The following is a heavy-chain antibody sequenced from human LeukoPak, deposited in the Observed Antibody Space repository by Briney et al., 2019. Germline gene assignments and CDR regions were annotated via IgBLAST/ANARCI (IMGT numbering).Heavy chain of an antibody. CDR1: GDSISSSNYY. D-gene: IGHD4-23*01. V-gene: IGHV4-39*01. J-gene: IGHJ4*02. CDR3: ATSYGGHGNVFDY. Sequence: LETLSLTCTVSGDSISSSNYYWGWIRQPPGKGLEWIGNVYYSGSTFYNPSLKSRVTISVDTSKNQFSLKLSSVTAADTAVYYCATSYGGHGNVFDYWGQGTLVTVSS. CDR2: VYYSGST.